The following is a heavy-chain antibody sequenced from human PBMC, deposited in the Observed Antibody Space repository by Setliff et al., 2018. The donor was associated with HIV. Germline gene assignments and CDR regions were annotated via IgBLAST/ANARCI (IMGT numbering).Heavy chain of an antibody. J-gene: IGHJ2*01. CDR2: ISHSGST. CDR1: GGSFNNYS. V-gene: IGHV4-34*01. Sequence: PSETLSLTCGVFGGSFNNYSWNWFRQPPGRGLEWIGEISHSGSTSYNSSLKSRVTMSVDTAKNQFSLEMRSLTAADTAVYYCARDQRLQGVQPPYWYFDLWGRGTLVTVPQ. D-gene: IGHD2-2*01. CDR3: ARDQRLQGVQPPYWYFDL.